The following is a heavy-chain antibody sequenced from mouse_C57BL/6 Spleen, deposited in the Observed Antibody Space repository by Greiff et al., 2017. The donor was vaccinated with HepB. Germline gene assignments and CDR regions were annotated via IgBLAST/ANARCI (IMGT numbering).Heavy chain of an antibody. Sequence: QVQLQQSGAELVRPGSSVKLSCKASGYTFTSYWMHWVKQRPIQGLEWIGNIDPSDSETHYNQKFKDKATLTVDKSSSTAYMQLSSLTSEDSAVYYCARDYYGRGFAYWGQGTLVTVSA. D-gene: IGHD1-1*01. CDR1: GYTFTSYW. CDR3: ARDYYGRGFAY. CDR2: IDPSDSET. J-gene: IGHJ3*01. V-gene: IGHV1-52*01.